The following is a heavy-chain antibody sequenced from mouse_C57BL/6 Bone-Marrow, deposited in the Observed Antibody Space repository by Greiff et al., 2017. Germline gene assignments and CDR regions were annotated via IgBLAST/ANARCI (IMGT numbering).Heavy chain of an antibody. V-gene: IGHV1-55*01. J-gene: IGHJ2*01. D-gene: IGHD1-1*01. CDR2: IYPGSGST. Sequence: QVQLKQPGAELVKPGASVTMSCKASGYTFPSYWITWVKQRPGQGLEWIGDIYPGSGSTNYNEKFKSKATLTVDTYSSTAYMQLSSLTSEDSAVYYCAVHYYGSSHFDYWGQGTTLTVSS. CDR3: AVHYYGSSHFDY. CDR1: GYTFPSYW.